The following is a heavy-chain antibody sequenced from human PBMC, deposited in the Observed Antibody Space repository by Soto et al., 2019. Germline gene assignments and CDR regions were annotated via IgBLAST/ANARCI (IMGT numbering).Heavy chain of an antibody. V-gene: IGHV3-30*18. D-gene: IGHD3-16*01. CDR2: ISRDGRGA. J-gene: IGHJ1*01. Sequence: QVQLVESGGGVVQPGGSLRLSCVGSGFNFANFGIQWIRQAPGKGLEWVAIISRDGRGADFADSVKGRFAISKDNSKNTDYLQKTGLRSDDPAVYDCSKEEKQKSDVEHCVQGTLVTVST. CDR3: SKEEKQKSDVEH. CDR1: GFNFANFG.